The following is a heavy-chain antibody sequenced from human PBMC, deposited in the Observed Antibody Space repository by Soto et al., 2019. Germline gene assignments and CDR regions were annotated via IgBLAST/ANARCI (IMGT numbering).Heavy chain of an antibody. CDR1: GGTFSSYA. J-gene: IGHJ4*02. Sequence: QVQLVQSGAEVKKPGSSVKVSCKASGGTFSSYALSWGRQAPGQGLEWMGGIIPMSGATNYAQKFQGRVTFTADASTNTAYLELTSLRSEDTAVYYCARGRPENDYWGQGTLVTVSS. CDR2: IIPMSGAT. V-gene: IGHV1-69*12. CDR3: ARGRPENDY. D-gene: IGHD2-2*01.